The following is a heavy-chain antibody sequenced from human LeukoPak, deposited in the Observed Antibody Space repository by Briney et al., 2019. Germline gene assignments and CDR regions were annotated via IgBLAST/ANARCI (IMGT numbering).Heavy chain of an antibody. CDR1: GYTFTNYD. CDR3: ARGNYYASGSYPDY. J-gene: IGHJ4*02. V-gene: IGHV1-8*01. D-gene: IGHD3-10*01. CDR2: MNPNNDNT. Sequence: ASVKVSCKASGYTFTNYDINWVRQATGQGLEWMGWMNPNNDNTGYAQKFQGRVIMTGDTSIRTAYMELSSLRSEDTAVYYCARGNYYASGSYPDYWGQGTLVTVSS.